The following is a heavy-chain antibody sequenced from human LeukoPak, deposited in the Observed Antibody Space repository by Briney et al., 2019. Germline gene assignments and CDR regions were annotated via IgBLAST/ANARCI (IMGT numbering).Heavy chain of an antibody. CDR1: GGSFSGYY. V-gene: IGHV3-11*04. CDR3: AREYYFYYMDV. Sequence: LSLTCAVYGGSFSGYYWSWIRQAPGKGLEWVSYISSSGSTIYYADSVKGRFTISRDNAKNSLYLQMNSLRAEDTTVYYCAREYYFYYMDVWGKGTTVTVSS. CDR2: ISSSGSTI. J-gene: IGHJ6*03.